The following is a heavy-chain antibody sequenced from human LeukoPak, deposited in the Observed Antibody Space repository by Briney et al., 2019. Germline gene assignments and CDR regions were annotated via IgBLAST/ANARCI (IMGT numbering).Heavy chain of an antibody. J-gene: IGHJ4*02. D-gene: IGHD2-15*01. V-gene: IGHV1-8*01. Sequence: ASVKVSCKASGYTFTSYDINWVRQATGQGLEWMGWMNPNSGNTGYAQKLQGRVTMTTDTSTSTAYMELRSLRSDDTAVYYCAREHCSGGSCYWSSDYWGQGTLVTVSS. CDR2: MNPNSGNT. CDR3: AREHCSGGSCYWSSDY. CDR1: GYTFTSYD.